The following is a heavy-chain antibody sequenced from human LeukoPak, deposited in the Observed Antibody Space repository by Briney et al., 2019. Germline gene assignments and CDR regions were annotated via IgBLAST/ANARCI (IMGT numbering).Heavy chain of an antibody. CDR2: ISGSGGST. J-gene: IGHJ4*02. D-gene: IGHD5-18*01. CDR3: AKSSGYSYGYYFDY. CDR1: GFTFSSYA. Sequence: GGSLRLSCAASGFTFSSYAMRWVRQAPGKGLEWVSGISGSGGSTYYADSVKGRFTISRDNSKNTLYLQMNSLRADDTAVYYCAKSSGYSYGYYFDYWGQGTLVTVSS. V-gene: IGHV3-23*01.